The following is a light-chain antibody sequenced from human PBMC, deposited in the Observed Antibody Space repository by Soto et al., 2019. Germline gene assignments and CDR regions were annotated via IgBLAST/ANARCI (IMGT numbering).Light chain of an antibody. CDR2: AAS. J-gene: IGKJ1*01. CDR3: QQSYSTPRA. CDR1: QSISSY. Sequence: DLQMTQSPSSLSASVGDRVTITCRASQSISSYLNWYQQKPGKAPKLLIYAASRLQSGVPSRFRGRGSGRDFALTISSLQPEDFATYYCQQSYSTPRAFGEGTKVEIK. V-gene: IGKV1-39*01.